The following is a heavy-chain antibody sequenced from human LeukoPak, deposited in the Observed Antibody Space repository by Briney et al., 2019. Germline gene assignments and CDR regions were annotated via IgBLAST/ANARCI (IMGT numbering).Heavy chain of an antibody. D-gene: IGHD6-19*01. CDR2: ISYDGSNK. CDR1: GFTFSRYA. J-gene: IGHJ4*02. Sequence: PGRSLRLSCAASGFTFSRYAMHWVRQSTGKGLEGVAVISYDGSNKYNADSVKGRFTISRDNAKNTLYLQMNSLRPEDTAVYYCVAAVAVAFYLYYWGQGTLVTVSS. CDR3: VAAVAVAFYLYY. V-gene: IGHV3-30*04.